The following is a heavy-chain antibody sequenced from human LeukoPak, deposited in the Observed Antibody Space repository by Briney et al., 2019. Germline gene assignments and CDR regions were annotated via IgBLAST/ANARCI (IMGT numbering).Heavy chain of an antibody. CDR3: AREAWVSGDSKYRYYGIDV. CDR1: GASISSYY. Sequence: SETLSLTCTVSGASISSYYWSWIRQPPGKGLEWIGYIDYSGSTNYTPSLKSRVTISVDASKNQFSLKLSSVTAADTALYYCAREAWVSGDSKYRYYGIDVWGQGTTVTVSS. J-gene: IGHJ6*02. D-gene: IGHD4-17*01. V-gene: IGHV4-59*01. CDR2: IDYSGST.